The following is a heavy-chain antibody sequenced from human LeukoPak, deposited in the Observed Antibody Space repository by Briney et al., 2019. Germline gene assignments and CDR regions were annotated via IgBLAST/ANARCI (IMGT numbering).Heavy chain of an antibody. CDR2: IKHDGSEK. D-gene: IGHD6-6*01. Sequence: PGGSLRLSCAISGFTFNSYWMSWDRQAPGKGLEWVANIKHDGSEKYYVDSVKGRFTISRDNAKNSLYLQMNSLRAEDTAVYYCARDSRQLIYWGQGTLVTVSS. CDR3: ARDSRQLIY. V-gene: IGHV3-7*01. J-gene: IGHJ4*02. CDR1: GFTFNSYW.